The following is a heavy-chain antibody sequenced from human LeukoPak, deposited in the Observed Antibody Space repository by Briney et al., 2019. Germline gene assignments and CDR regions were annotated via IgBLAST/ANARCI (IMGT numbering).Heavy chain of an antibody. Sequence: ASVKVSCKASGYTFTSYDINWVRQATGQWLEWMGWMNPNSGNTGYARKFQGRVTMTRNTSISTAYMELSSLRSEDTAVYYCARGGEMVRGVINYWGQGTLVTVSS. D-gene: IGHD3-10*01. J-gene: IGHJ4*02. V-gene: IGHV1-8*01. CDR1: GYTFTSYD. CDR3: ARGGEMVRGVINY. CDR2: MNPNSGNT.